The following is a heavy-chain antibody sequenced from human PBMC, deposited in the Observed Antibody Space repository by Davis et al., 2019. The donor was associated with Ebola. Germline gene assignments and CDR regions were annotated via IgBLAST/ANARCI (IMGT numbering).Heavy chain of an antibody. CDR2: TSATGYTT. D-gene: IGHD3-10*01. CDR1: GFSFNTYA. CDR3: AKIDALEWFGGRLGMDV. Sequence: GESLKISCVASGFSFNTYAMTWVRQAPGRGLEWVSATSATGYTTYYEESVTGRFTISRDNSKNKVNLQMDSLRAEDTAVYYCAKIDALEWFGGRLGMDVWGQGITVTVSS. J-gene: IGHJ6*02. V-gene: IGHV3-23*01.